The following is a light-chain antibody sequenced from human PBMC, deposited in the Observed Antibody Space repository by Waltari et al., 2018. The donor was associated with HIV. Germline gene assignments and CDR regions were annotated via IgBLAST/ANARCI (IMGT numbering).Light chain of an antibody. CDR1: QSVSSY. CDR2: DAS. V-gene: IGKV3-11*01. Sequence: EIVLTQSPATLSLSPGERATLSCSASQSVSSYLAWYQQKPGQAPRLLIYDASNRATGIPARFSGSGSGTDVTLTISSLEPEDFAVYYCQQRSNWPPGYTFGQGTKLEIK. CDR3: QQRSNWPPGYT. J-gene: IGKJ2*01.